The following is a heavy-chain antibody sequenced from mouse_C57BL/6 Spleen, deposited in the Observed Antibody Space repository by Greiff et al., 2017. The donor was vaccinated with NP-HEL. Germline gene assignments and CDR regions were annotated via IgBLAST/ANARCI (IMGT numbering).Heavy chain of an antibody. CDR2: IYPGDGDT. Sequence: QVQLKQSGPELVKPGASVKISCKASGYAFSSSWMNWVKQRPGKGLEWIGRIYPGDGDTNYNGKFKGKATLTADKSSSTAYMQLSSLTSEDSAVYFCASPLYYGYPYFDYWGQGTTLTVSS. D-gene: IGHD2-2*01. CDR1: GYAFSSSW. CDR3: ASPLYYGYPYFDY. J-gene: IGHJ2*01. V-gene: IGHV1-82*01.